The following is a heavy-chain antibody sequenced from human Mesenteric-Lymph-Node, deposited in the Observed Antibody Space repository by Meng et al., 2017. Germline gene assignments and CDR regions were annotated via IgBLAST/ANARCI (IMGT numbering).Heavy chain of an antibody. Sequence: QAQCEESGTVLVEPSGTLSLTCAVSGGSISSSNWWSWVRQPPGKGLEWIGEIYHSGSTNHNPSLKSRVTISVDKSKNQFSLKLSSVTAADTAVYYCARDPPLPGIAVAGNEDDYWGQGTLVTVPQ. CDR3: ARDPPLPGIAVAGNEDDY. D-gene: IGHD6-19*01. CDR2: IYHSGST. V-gene: IGHV4-4*02. J-gene: IGHJ4*02. CDR1: GGSISSSNW.